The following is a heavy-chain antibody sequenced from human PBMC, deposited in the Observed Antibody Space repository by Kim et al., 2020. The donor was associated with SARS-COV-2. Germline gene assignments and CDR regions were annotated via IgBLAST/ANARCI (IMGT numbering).Heavy chain of an antibody. CDR2: INAGNGNT. V-gene: IGHV1-3*01. Sequence: ASVKVSCKASGYTFTSYAMHWVRQAPGQRLEWMGWINAGNGNTKYSQKFQGRVTITRDTSASTAYMELSSLRSEDMAVYYCARDLFEIVVVPGLQFDYWGQGTLVTVSS. CDR3: ARDLFEIVVVPGLQFDY. CDR1: GYTFTSYA. D-gene: IGHD2-2*01. J-gene: IGHJ4*02.